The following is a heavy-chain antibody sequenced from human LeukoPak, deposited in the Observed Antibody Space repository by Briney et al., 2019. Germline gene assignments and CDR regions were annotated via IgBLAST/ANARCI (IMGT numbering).Heavy chain of an antibody. CDR2: INPNSGGT. Sequence: ASVKVSCKASGYTFTGYYMHWVRQAPGQGLEWMGWINPNSGGTNYAQKFQGRVTMTRDTSISTAYMELSRLRSDDTAGYYCARGGRFGASLLHYDYYSMDVWRK. J-gene: IGHJ6*03. CDR3: ARGGRFGASLLHYDYYSMDV. V-gene: IGHV1-2*02. CDR1: GYTFTGYY. D-gene: IGHD3-10*01.